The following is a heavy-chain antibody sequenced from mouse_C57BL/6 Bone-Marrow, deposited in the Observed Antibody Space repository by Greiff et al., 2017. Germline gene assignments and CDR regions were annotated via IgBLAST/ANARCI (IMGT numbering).Heavy chain of an antibody. CDR1: GFNFKDYY. V-gene: IGHV14-2*01. J-gene: IGHJ4*01. Sequence: VQLQQSGAELVKPGASVKLSCTASGFNFKDYYMHWVKQRPEQGLEWIGRIDPEDGETKYAPKFQGKATMTADTASNTAYLQLSSLTSKDTAVFYGARSSAIDYWCQGTSVTVTA. CDR2: IDPEDGET. CDR3: ARSSAIDY.